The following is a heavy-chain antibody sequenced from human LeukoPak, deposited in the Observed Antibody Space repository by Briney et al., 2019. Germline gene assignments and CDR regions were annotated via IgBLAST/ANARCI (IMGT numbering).Heavy chain of an antibody. CDR1: GFTFSSYA. CDR2: ISGSGSST. CDR3: AKVGPNCGSTSCYSLYFFDY. D-gene: IGHD2-2*02. V-gene: IGHV3-23*01. J-gene: IGHJ4*02. Sequence: PGGSLRLSCAASGFTFSSYAMSWVRQAPGKGLEWVSAISGSGSSTYYADSVKGRFTISRDNSKNTLYLQMNSLRAEDTAVYYCAKVGPNCGSTSCYSLYFFDYWGQGTLVTVSS.